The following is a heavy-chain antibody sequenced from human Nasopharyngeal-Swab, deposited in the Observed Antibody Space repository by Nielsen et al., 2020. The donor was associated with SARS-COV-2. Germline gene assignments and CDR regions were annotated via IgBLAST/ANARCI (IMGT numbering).Heavy chain of an antibody. CDR3: ARDRVSSGWYWGAFDI. CDR1: GFTFSSYA. Sequence: GGSLRLSCAASGFTFSSYAVSWVRQAPGKGLEWVSAISGSGGSTYYADSVKGRFTISRDNSKNTLYLQMNSLRAEDTAVYYCARDRVSSGWYWGAFDIWGQGTMVTVSS. CDR2: ISGSGGST. D-gene: IGHD6-19*01. J-gene: IGHJ3*02. V-gene: IGHV3-23*01.